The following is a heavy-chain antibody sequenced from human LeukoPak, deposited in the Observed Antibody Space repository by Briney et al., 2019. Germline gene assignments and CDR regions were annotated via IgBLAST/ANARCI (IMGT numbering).Heavy chain of an antibody. J-gene: IGHJ5*02. CDR1: GYTFTSYA. V-gene: IGHV1-3*01. D-gene: IGHD4-17*01. CDR3: ARVPTVTNWFDP. Sequence: ASVKVSCKASGYTFTSYAMHWVRQAPGQRLEWMGWINAGSGNTKYSQKFQGRVTITRDTSASTAYMELSSLRSEDTAVYYCARVPTVTNWFDPWGQGTLATVSS. CDR2: INAGSGNT.